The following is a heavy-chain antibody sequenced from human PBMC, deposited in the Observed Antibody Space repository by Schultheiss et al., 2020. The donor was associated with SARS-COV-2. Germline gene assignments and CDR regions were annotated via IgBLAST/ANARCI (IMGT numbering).Heavy chain of an antibody. D-gene: IGHD4/OR15-4a*01. Sequence: GGSLRLSCAASGLTVSNNYMSWVRQAPGKGLEWVSAISGSGGSTYYAASVRGRFSIDRDNSKNTLYLQLSNLRADDTAVYFCTKDRVYGDRLFDSWGQGTLVTGSS. J-gene: IGHJ4*02. CDR3: TKDRVYGDRLFDS. CDR2: ISGSGGST. V-gene: IGHV3-23*01. CDR1: GLTVSNNY.